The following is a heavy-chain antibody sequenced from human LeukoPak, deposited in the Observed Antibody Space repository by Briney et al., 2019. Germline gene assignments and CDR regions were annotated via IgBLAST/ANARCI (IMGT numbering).Heavy chain of an antibody. V-gene: IGHV1-2*06. CDR1: GYTFTDYH. Sequence: ASVKVSCKASGYTFTDYHMYWVRQAPGQGLEWMGRINPNSGGTNYAQKIQGRVTMTRDTSISTAYMEMSRLRSDDTAVYYCARVSGGYCSSTSCSGDDYWGQGTLVTVSS. D-gene: IGHD2-2*01. CDR3: ARVSGGYCSSTSCSGDDY. CDR2: INPNSGGT. J-gene: IGHJ4*02.